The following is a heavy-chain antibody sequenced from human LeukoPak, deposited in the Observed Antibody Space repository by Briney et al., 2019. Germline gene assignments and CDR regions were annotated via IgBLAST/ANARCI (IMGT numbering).Heavy chain of an antibody. Sequence: GGSLRLSCAASGFTFSSYAMSWVRQAPGKGLEWVSAISGSGGSTYYADSVKGRFTISRDNSKNTLYLQMNSLRAEDTAVYYCAIGNMVYAIPNWFDPWGQGTLVTVSS. V-gene: IGHV3-23*01. D-gene: IGHD2-8*01. CDR1: GFTFSSYA. J-gene: IGHJ5*02. CDR2: ISGSGGST. CDR3: AIGNMVYAIPNWFDP.